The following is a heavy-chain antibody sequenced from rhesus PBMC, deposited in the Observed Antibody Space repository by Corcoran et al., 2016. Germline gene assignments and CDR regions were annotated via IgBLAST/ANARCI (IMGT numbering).Heavy chain of an antibody. Sequence: QVQLQESGPGVVKPSETLSLTCAVSGYSISSGYDWSWIRKPPGKGLELIGYIYCSSGNTNYNPSHKNRVTISKDTSKNQFSLKLSSVTAADTAVYYCAQRVVFTASFDYWGQGVLVTVSS. CDR3: AQRVVFTASFDY. CDR1: GYSISSGYD. V-gene: IGHV4-76*01. CDR2: IYCSSGNT. J-gene: IGHJ4*01. D-gene: IGHD2-27*01.